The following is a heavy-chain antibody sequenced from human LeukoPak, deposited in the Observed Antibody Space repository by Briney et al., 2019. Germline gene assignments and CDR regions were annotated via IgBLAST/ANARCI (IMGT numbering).Heavy chain of an antibody. CDR1: GFTFSSYG. CDR2: IWYDGSNK. V-gene: IGHV3-33*01. Sequence: GRSLRLSCAASGFTFSSYGMHWVRQAPGKGLEWVAVIWYDGSNKYYADSVKGRFTISRDNSKNSLYLQMNSLRAEDTAVYYWGRGGGWGSGVNNWFDPWGQGTLVTVSS. CDR3: GRGGGWGSGVNNWFDP. D-gene: IGHD6-25*01. J-gene: IGHJ5*02.